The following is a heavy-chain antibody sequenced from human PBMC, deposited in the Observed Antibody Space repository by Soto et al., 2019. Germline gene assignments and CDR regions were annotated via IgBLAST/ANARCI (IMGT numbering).Heavy chain of an antibody. V-gene: IGHV4-61*01. Sequence: QVQLQESGPGLVKPSETLSLTCTVSGGSVSSGSYYWSWIRQPPGKGLEWIGYIYYSGSTNYNPYLKRRVTISVDTSKNQVSLKLSSVTAADTAVYYCARGRYDFWSGYQGDYWGQGTLVTVSS. CDR3: ARGRYDFWSGYQGDY. D-gene: IGHD3-3*01. J-gene: IGHJ4*02. CDR1: GGSVSSGSYY. CDR2: IYYSGST.